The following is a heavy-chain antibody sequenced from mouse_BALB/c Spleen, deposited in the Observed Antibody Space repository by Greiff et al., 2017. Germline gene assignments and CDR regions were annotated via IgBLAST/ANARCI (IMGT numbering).Heavy chain of an antibody. CDR3: ASAITTRYFDY. Sequence: EVNLVESGGGLVKPGGSLKLSCAASGFTFSSYAMSWVRQTPEKRLEWVATISSGGSYTYYPDSVKGRFTISRDNAKNTLYLQMSSLRSEDTAMYYCASAITTRYFDYWGQGTTLTVSS. J-gene: IGHJ2*01. D-gene: IGHD2-4*01. V-gene: IGHV5-9-3*01. CDR2: ISSGGSYT. CDR1: GFTFSSYA.